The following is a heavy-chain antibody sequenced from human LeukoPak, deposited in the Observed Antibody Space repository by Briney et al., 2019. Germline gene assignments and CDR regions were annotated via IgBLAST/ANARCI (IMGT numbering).Heavy chain of an antibody. CDR3: AREVRRIAVAGPIYYYYYMDV. CDR2: IKQDGSEK. CDR1: GFTFSNYW. V-gene: IGHV3-7*01. Sequence: GGSLRLSCVASGFTFSNYWMSWVRQAPGKGLEWVANIKQDGSEKYYVDSVKGRFTISRDNAKKSLYLQMNSLRAEDTAVYYCAREVRRIAVAGPIYYYYYMDVWGKGTTVTVSS. D-gene: IGHD6-19*01. J-gene: IGHJ6*03.